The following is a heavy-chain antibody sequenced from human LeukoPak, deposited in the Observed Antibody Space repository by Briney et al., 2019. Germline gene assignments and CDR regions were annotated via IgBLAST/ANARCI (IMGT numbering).Heavy chain of an antibody. CDR3: ARGLDYYDSSGYYY. Sequence: ASVKVSCKASGYTFTSYGISWVRQAPGQGLEWLGWISAYYGNSNYAQKLQGRVTMTTDTSPSTAYVELRRLRSDDPAVYYCARGLDYYDSSGYYYWGQGTLVTVSS. CDR1: GYTFTSYG. V-gene: IGHV1-18*01. CDR2: ISAYYGNS. D-gene: IGHD3-22*01. J-gene: IGHJ4*02.